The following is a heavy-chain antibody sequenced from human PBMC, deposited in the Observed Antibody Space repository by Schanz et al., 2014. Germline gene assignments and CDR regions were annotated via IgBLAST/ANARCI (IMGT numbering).Heavy chain of an antibody. Sequence: EVRLVESGGGLVQPGGSLRLSCEASGFDFNSYSMNWVRQVPGKGREWLSYIATSSSTRHYADSVRGRFTISRDRFQNTLYLRITSLSAEDTAVYYCARPRFDYGEVDYWGQGTLVTDSS. D-gene: IGHD4-17*01. CDR2: IATSSSTR. CDR3: ARPRFDYGEVDY. V-gene: IGHV3-48*01. J-gene: IGHJ4*02. CDR1: GFDFNSYS.